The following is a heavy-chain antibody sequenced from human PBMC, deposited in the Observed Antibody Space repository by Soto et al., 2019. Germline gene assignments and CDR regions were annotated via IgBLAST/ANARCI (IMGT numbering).Heavy chain of an antibody. D-gene: IGHD3-16*02. V-gene: IGHV2-5*02. CDR1: GFSLSTSGVG. CDR2: IYWDDDK. J-gene: IGHJ4*02. CDR3: GHRFTFGGVIAFDS. Sequence: QITLKESGPTLVKPTQTLTLTCTFSGFSLSTSGVGVGWIRQPPGKALEWLALIYWDDDKRYSPSLKSRLTITKDPPKNQVVLTMTNMDPVDTATYYCGHRFTFGGVIAFDSWGQGTLVTVSS.